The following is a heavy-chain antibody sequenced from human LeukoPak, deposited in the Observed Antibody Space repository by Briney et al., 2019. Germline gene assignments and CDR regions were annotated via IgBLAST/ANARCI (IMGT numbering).Heavy chain of an antibody. J-gene: IGHJ4*02. V-gene: IGHV3-66*01. Sequence: GGSLRLSCAASGFTVSSNYMSWVRQAPGKGLEWVSVIYSGGSTYYADSVKGRFTIPRDNSKNTLYLQMNSLRAEDTAVYYCARERYCSGGSCYSVGYFDYWGQGTLVTVSS. CDR3: ARERYCSGGSCYSVGYFDY. CDR2: IYSGGST. CDR1: GFTVSSNY. D-gene: IGHD2-15*01.